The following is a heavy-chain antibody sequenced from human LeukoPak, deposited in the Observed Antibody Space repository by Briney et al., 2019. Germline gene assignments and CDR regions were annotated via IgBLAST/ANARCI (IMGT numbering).Heavy chain of an antibody. J-gene: IGHJ4*02. Sequence: PGGSLRLSCAASGFTSSSYAMHWVRQAPGKGLEWVAVISYDGSNKYYADSVKGRFTISRDNSKNTLYLQMNSLRAEDTAVYYCARPPRGRGTPPKIDYWGQGTLVTVSS. D-gene: IGHD3-10*01. CDR3: ARPPRGRGTPPKIDY. CDR1: GFTSSSYA. CDR2: ISYDGSNK. V-gene: IGHV3-30-3*01.